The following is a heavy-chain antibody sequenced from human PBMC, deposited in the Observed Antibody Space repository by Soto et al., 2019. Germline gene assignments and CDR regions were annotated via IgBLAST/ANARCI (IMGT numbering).Heavy chain of an antibody. Sequence: LRLSCAASGFTFGNFVMRWVRQTPGKGLEWVSTITETGGDTYYTDSVKGRFTISRDNSKNTLYLQMTSLRAEDTALYYCTRASSDRNHMEVWGPGTTVTVSS. CDR1: GFTFGNFV. CDR3: TRASSDRNHMEV. V-gene: IGHV3-23*01. CDR2: ITETGGDT. J-gene: IGHJ6*02.